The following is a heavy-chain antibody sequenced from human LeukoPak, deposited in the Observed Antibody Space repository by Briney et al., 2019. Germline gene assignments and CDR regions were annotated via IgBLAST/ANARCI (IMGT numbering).Heavy chain of an antibody. V-gene: IGHV3-21*01. CDR1: GFTFSSYS. Sequence: GGSLRLSCAASGFTFSSYSMNWVRQAPGKGLEWVSSISSSSSYIYYADSVRGRFTISRDNAKNSLYLQMNSLRAEDTAVYYCARARGGPGPNYYFDDWGQGTLVTVSS. CDR3: ARARGGPGPNYYFDD. J-gene: IGHJ4*02. D-gene: IGHD3-10*01. CDR2: ISSSSSYI.